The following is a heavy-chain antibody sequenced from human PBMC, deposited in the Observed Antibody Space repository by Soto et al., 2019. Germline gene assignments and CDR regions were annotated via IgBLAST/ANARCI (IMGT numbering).Heavy chain of an antibody. V-gene: IGHV3-30*03. D-gene: IGHD4-17*01. J-gene: IGHJ1*01. CDR2: ISKDGSHS. CDR3: ARGTDYADLGNAEYFHP. Sequence: QVQVVESGGGVVQPGRSLRLSCAASGFNFRTYGIHWVRQAPGKGLEWVALISKDGSHSYYAHSVKGRFTTSRDNSQNKGFLQVNSLRADDTAVYFCARGTDYADLGNAEYFHPWGQGTLVTVSS. CDR1: GFNFRTYG.